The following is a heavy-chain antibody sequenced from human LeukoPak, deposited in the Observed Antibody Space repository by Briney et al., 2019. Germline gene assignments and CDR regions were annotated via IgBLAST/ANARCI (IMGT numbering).Heavy chain of an antibody. CDR1: GYSISSGYY. CDR2: VYHSGST. J-gene: IGHJ4*02. V-gene: IGHV4-38-2*02. Sequence: SETLSLTCTVSGYSISSGYYWGWIRQPPGKGLEWIGSVYHSGSTYFNPSLKSRVTISVDTSKNQFSLKRSSMTAADTAVYYCARDMEGGTWGFDYWGQGTLVTVSS. D-gene: IGHD1-26*01. CDR3: ARDMEGGTWGFDY.